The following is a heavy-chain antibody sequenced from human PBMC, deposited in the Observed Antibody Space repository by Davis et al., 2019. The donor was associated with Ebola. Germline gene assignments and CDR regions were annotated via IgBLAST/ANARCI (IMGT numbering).Heavy chain of an antibody. Sequence: SETLSLTCAVSGGSISSGGYSWSWIRQPPGKGLEWIGSIYYSGSTYYNPSLKSRVTISVDTSKNQFSLKLSSVTAADTAVYYCVRGGYCSSTSCYGYYYYGMDVWGQGTTVTVSS. CDR2: IYYSGST. CDR3: VRGGYCSSTSCYGYYYYGMDV. J-gene: IGHJ6*02. D-gene: IGHD2-2*01. CDR1: GGSISSGGYS. V-gene: IGHV4-39*07.